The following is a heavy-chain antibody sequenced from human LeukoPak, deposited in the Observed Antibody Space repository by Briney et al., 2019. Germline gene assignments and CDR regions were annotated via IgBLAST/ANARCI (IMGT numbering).Heavy chain of an antibody. CDR2: IYTDGNT. Sequence: GGSLRLACAVFGFTVSGNYMSWVRQAPRKGLEWVSAIYTDGNTHYAGSVKGRFTISRDSFKNTLYLQMNSLRAEDTAVYYCARDRPYGGVGDFDYWGQGTLVTVSS. CDR1: GFTVSGNY. J-gene: IGHJ4*02. V-gene: IGHV3-66*01. D-gene: IGHD3-16*01. CDR3: ARDRPYGGVGDFDY.